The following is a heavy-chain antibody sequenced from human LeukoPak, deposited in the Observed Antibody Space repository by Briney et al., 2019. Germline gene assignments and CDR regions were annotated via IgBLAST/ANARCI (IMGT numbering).Heavy chain of an antibody. J-gene: IGHJ4*02. D-gene: IGHD3-10*01. CDR1: GYAFTSYG. CDR3: ARVGGPYYFDY. CDR2: ISAYNGNT. Sequence: ASVKVFCKASGYAFTSYGISCVRQAPGQGLEWMGWISAYNGNTNYAQKLQGRVTTTTDTSTSTAYMGLRSLRSDDTAVYYCARVGGPYYFDYWGQGTLVTVSS. V-gene: IGHV1-18*01.